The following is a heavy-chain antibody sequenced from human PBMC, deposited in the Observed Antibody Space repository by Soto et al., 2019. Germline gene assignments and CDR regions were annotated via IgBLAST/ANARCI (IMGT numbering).Heavy chain of an antibody. CDR3: ARSRVATIRGEYTYYFDY. V-gene: IGHV4-39*01. CDR2: IYYSGST. D-gene: IGHD5-12*01. Sequence: QLQLQESGPGLVKPSETLSLTCTVSGGSISSSSYYWGWIRQPPGKGLEWIGSIYYSGSTYYNPSLKSRVTISVDTSKNQFSLKLSSVTAADTAVYYCARSRVATIRGEYTYYFDYWGQGTLVTVSS. J-gene: IGHJ4*02. CDR1: GGSISSSSYY.